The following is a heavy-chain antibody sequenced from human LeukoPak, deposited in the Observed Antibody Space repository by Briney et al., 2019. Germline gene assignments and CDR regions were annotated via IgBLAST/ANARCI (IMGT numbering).Heavy chain of an antibody. CDR2: IKQDGSEK. Sequence: GGPLRLSCAASGFTFSGYWMSWARQAPGKGLEWVANIKQDGSEKYYVDSVKGRFTISRDNAKNSLYLQVNSLRAEDTAVYYCAREYEAPFDYWGQGTLVTVSS. V-gene: IGHV3-7*01. CDR3: AREYEAPFDY. J-gene: IGHJ4*02. D-gene: IGHD3-16*01. CDR1: GFTFSGYW.